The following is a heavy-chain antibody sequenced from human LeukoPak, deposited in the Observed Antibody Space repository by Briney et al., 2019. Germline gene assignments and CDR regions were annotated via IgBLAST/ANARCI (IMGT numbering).Heavy chain of an antibody. CDR1: GFTFSSYA. J-gene: IGHJ4*02. CDR3: GRDWAMAFFDY. V-gene: IGHV3-30-3*01. Sequence: GGSLRLSCAASGFTFSSYAMHWVRQAPGKGLEWVAVISYDGSNKYYADSVKGRFTISRGNSKNTLYLQMNSLRAEDTAVYYCGRDWAMAFFDYWGQGTLVTVSS. D-gene: IGHD5-24*01. CDR2: ISYDGSNK.